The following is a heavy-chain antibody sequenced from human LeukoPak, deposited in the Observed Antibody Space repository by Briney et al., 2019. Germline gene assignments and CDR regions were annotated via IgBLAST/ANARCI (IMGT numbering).Heavy chain of an antibody. Sequence: PSETLSPTCTVSGGSISSGGYYWSWIRQHPGKGLEWIGYIYYSGSTYYNPSLKSRVTISVDTSKNQFSLKLSSVTAADTAVYYCAGGYSYGHCDYWGQGTLVTVSS. CDR3: AGGYSYGHCDY. D-gene: IGHD5-18*01. CDR1: GGSISSGGYY. CDR2: IYYSGST. J-gene: IGHJ4*02. V-gene: IGHV4-31*03.